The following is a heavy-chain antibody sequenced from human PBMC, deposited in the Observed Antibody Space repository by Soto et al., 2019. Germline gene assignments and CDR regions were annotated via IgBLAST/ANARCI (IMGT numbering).Heavy chain of an antibody. CDR1: GFTFTSFA. V-gene: IGHV3-30*09. J-gene: IGHJ4*02. CDR2: ISENGVNK. Sequence: PGGSLRISCSASGFTFTSFAIHWVRQAPGKGLEWVAVISENGVNKYSAESVRGRFVISRDNSKNTVELEMNSLRPEDTAIYFCARRLTKTVSALGYWGQGTLVTVSS. D-gene: IGHD2-8*01. CDR3: ARRLTKTVSALGY.